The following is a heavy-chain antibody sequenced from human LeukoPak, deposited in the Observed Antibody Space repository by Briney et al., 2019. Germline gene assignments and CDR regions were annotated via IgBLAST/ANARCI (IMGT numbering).Heavy chain of an antibody. CDR2: IYYSGST. D-gene: IGHD6-19*01. CDR1: GGSISSYY. J-gene: IGHJ4*02. V-gene: IGHV4-59*12. CDR3: ARDSQWLDTGDY. Sequence: PSETLSLTCTVSGGSISSYYWSWIRQPPGKGLEWIGYIYYSGSTNYNPSLKSRVTISVDKSKNQFSLKLSSVTAADTAVYYCARDSQWLDTGDYWGQGTLVTVSS.